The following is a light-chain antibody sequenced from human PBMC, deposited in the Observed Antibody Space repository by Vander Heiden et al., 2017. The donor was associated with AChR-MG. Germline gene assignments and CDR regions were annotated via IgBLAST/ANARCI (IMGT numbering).Light chain of an antibody. CDR2: GAS. V-gene: IGKV3-15*01. J-gene: IGKJ3*01. Sequence: EIVMTQSPATLSVSPGERATLSCRASQSVSSNLAWYQQKPGQAPRLLIYGASTRATGIPARFSGSGSGTEFTLTISSLQSEDFAVYYCQQYNNRPNTFGHGTKVDIK. CDR3: QQYNNRPNT. CDR1: QSVSSN.